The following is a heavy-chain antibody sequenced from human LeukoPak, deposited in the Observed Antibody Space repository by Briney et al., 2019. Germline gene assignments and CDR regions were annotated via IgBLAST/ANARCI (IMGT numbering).Heavy chain of an antibody. J-gene: IGHJ6*02. V-gene: IGHV1-69*04. CDR2: IIPSLHLA. Sequence: ASVKVSCKASGGTFSSYAISWVRQAPGQGLEWMGRIIPSLHLANYAQKFQGRVTITADKSTSTAYMELSSLRSEDTAVYYCAKNYYDSSGYYPSFEVYYYGMDVWGQGTTVTVSS. D-gene: IGHD3-22*01. CDR3: AKNYYDSSGYYPSFEVYYYGMDV. CDR1: GGTFSSYA.